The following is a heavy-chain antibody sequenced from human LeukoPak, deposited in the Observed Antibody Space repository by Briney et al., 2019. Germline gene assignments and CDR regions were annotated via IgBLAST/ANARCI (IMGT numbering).Heavy chain of an antibody. CDR1: GGSISSYY. D-gene: IGHD2-2*01. CDR2: IYYSGST. V-gene: IGHV4-59*08. J-gene: IGHJ6*02. Sequence: SETLSLTCTVSGGSISSYYWSWIRQPPGKGLEWIGYIYYSGSTNYNPSLKSRVTISVDTSKNQFSLKLSSVTAADTAVYYCARLKVVPAAMAYLPPNLDVWGQGTTVTVSS. CDR3: ARLKVVPAAMAYLPPNLDV.